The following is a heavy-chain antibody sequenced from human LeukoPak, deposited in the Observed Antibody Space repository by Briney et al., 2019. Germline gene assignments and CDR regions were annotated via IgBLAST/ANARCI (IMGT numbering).Heavy chain of an antibody. CDR1: GYTLVNHG. V-gene: IGHV1-18*01. D-gene: IGHD6-19*01. J-gene: IGHJ3*02. CDR3: ARRAAVAGPRSYSFDI. Sequence: ASVTVSCKASGYTLVNHGITWVRQAPGQGLEWMGWITPYNDKTNYAQRFQGRLTMTTETSTNTAYMELRSLRSDDTAVYYCARRAAVAGPRSYSFDIWGQGTMVTVSS. CDR2: ITPYNDKT.